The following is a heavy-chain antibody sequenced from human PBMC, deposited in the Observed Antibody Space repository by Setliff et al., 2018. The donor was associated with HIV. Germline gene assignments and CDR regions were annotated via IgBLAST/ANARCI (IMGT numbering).Heavy chain of an antibody. CDR1: GGSVNDFY. CDR3: ATLDHSGGNFLAY. Sequence: KTSETLSLTCTVSGGSVNDFYCNWIRQPPGKGPEWIGYIHSSGSTIYNPSLKSRITISLDTSKEQFSLELSSATAADTAVYYCATLDHSGGNFLAYWGQGSLVTV. J-gene: IGHJ4*02. V-gene: IGHV4-4*09. D-gene: IGHD2-21*02. CDR2: IHSSGST.